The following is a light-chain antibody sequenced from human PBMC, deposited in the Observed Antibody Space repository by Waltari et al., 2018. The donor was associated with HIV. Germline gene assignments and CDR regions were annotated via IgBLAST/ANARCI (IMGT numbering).Light chain of an antibody. V-gene: IGKV3-15*01. CDR3: QQDSYWLPIT. CDR1: QSVGSK. Sequence: EIVMTQSPATLSVSPGERATLSCRASQSVGSKLAWYQQKPGQAPRLLIYGSSTRATGIPARFSGSGSGIECTLTISSLQSEDFAVYYCQQDSYWLPITFGQGTRLEI. J-gene: IGKJ5*01. CDR2: GSS.